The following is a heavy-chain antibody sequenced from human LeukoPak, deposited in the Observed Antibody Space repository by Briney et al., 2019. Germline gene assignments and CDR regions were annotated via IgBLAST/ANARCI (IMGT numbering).Heavy chain of an antibody. CDR2: LSGSGLSK. D-gene: IGHD6-13*01. CDR3: AKGISPSSSWTFDY. V-gene: IGHV3-23*01. Sequence: SGGSLRVSCAASGFTFSSYAMNWARQAPGKGLQWVSALSGSGLSKYYADSVKGRFTISRDNSKNTLYLQMNSLRAEDTAIYYCAKGISPSSSWTFDYWGQGTLVTVSS. CDR1: GFTFSSYA. J-gene: IGHJ4*02.